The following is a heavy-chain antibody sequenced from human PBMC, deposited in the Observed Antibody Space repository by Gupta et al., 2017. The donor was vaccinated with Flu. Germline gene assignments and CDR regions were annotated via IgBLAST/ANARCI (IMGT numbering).Heavy chain of an antibody. CDR1: GFTFSDYY. CDR3: ARVGGPGDSGSYYIGY. V-gene: IGHV3-11*05. Sequence: QVQLVESGGGLVKPGGSLRLSCAAPGFTFSDYYMSWIRQAPGKGLEWVSYISSSSSYTNYADSVKGRFTISRDNAKNSLYLQMNSLRAEDTAVYYCARVGGPGDSGSYYIGYWGQGTLVTVSS. D-gene: IGHD3-10*01. J-gene: IGHJ4*02. CDR2: ISSSSSYT.